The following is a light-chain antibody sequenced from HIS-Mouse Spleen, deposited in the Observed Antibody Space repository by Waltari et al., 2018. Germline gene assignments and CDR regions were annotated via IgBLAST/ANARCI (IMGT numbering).Light chain of an antibody. V-gene: IGLV3-10*01. Sequence: SYELPQPPSVSVSPGQPPKITCSGAAFPQHSLYWYQQKSGQALVLVIYEDSKRPSGIPERFSGSSSGTMATLTISGAQVEDEADYYCYSTDSSGNHRVFGGGTKLTVL. CDR1: AFPQHS. CDR3: YSTDSSGNHRV. J-gene: IGLJ2*01. CDR2: EDS.